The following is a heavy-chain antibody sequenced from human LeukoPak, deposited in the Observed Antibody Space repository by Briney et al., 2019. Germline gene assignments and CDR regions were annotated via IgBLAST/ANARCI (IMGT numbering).Heavy chain of an antibody. Sequence: GGSLRLSCAASGFTVSSNYMSWVRQAPGKGLEWVSVIYSGGSTYYADSAKSRFTISRDNSKNTLYLQMSSLRAEDTAVYYCARDTAYDSSGYYSPHFDYWGQGTLVTVSS. CDR2: IYSGGST. D-gene: IGHD3-22*01. CDR3: ARDTAYDSSGYYSPHFDY. J-gene: IGHJ4*02. V-gene: IGHV3-53*01. CDR1: GFTVSSNY.